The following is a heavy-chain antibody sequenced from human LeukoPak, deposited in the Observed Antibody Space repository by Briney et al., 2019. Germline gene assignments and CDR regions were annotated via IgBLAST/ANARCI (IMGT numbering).Heavy chain of an antibody. V-gene: IGHV3-9*01. CDR1: GFTFDDYA. CDR2: ISWNSGSI. J-gene: IGHJ4*02. Sequence: GRSLRLSCAASGFTFDDYAMHWVRQAPGKGLEWVSGISWNSGSIGYADSVKGRFTISRDNAKNSLYLQMNSLRAEDTALYYCAKGRSGWYDPSDYWGQGTLVTVSS. CDR3: AKGRSGWYDPSDY. D-gene: IGHD6-19*01.